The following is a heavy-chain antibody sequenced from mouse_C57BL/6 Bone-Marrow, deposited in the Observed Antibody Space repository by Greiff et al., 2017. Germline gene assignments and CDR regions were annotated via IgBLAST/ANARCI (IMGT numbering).Heavy chain of an antibody. CDR2: ISYDGSN. V-gene: IGHV3-6*01. Sequence: EVQLQQSGPGLVKPSQSLSLTCSVTGYSITSGYYWNWIRQFPGNKLEWMGYISYDGSNNYNPSLKNRISITRDTSKNQFFLKLNSVTTEDTATYYCARGGYYGSNYWGQGTTLTVSS. J-gene: IGHJ2*01. D-gene: IGHD1-1*01. CDR3: ARGGYYGSNY. CDR1: GYSITSGYY.